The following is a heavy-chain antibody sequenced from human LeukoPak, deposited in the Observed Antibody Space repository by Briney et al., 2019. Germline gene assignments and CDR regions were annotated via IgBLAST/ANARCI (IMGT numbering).Heavy chain of an antibody. J-gene: IGHJ3*02. CDR2: IKEDGSEK. Sequence: GGSLRLSCAASGFTFSGSYMSWVRQAPGKGLEWLANIKEDGSEKYYVDSVKGRFTISRDNAKNSLFLQMSSLRAEDTAVYYCARNPGTTVRDAFDIWGQGTMVAVSS. V-gene: IGHV3-7*01. CDR3: ARNPGTTVRDAFDI. CDR1: GFTFSGSY. D-gene: IGHD1-1*01.